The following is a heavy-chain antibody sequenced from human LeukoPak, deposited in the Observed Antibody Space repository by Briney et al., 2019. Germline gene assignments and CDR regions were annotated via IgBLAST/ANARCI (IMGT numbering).Heavy chain of an antibody. D-gene: IGHD6-13*01. CDR2: IYYSGST. CDR1: GGSISSSSYY. Sequence: SETLSLTCTVSGGSISSSSYYWGWIRQPPGKGLEWIGSIYYSGSTNYNPSLKSRVTISVDTSKNQFSLKLSSVTAADTAVYYCARVGSSWYYYYYGMDVWGQGTTVTVSS. V-gene: IGHV4-39*07. CDR3: ARVGSSWYYYYYGMDV. J-gene: IGHJ6*02.